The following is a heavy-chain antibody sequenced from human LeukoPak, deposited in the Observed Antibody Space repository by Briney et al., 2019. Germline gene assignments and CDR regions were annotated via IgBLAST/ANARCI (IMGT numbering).Heavy chain of an antibody. J-gene: IGHJ3*02. Sequence: SGGSLRLSCVASGFTVNSYWMSWVRQAPGKGLEWVANIKQDGREKYFVDSVKGRFTISRDNAKNSLYLQMNSLRAEDTAVYYCATLDGYAFRIWGQGTMVTVSS. V-gene: IGHV3-7*01. CDR2: IKQDGREK. CDR3: ATLDGYAFRI. D-gene: IGHD5-18*01. CDR1: GFTVNSYW.